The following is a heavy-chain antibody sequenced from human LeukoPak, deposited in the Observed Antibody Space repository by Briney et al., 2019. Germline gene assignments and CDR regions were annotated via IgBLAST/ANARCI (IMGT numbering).Heavy chain of an antibody. CDR1: GLTFSSYG. D-gene: IGHD4-23*01. CDR2: IRYDGSNK. Sequence: GGSLRLSCAASGLTFSSYGMHWVRQAPGKGLEWVAFIRYDGSNKYYADSVKGRFTISRDNSKNTLYLQMNSLRAEDTAVYYCAKVPDGRRWPHAFDIWGQGTMVTVSS. V-gene: IGHV3-30*02. CDR3: AKVPDGRRWPHAFDI. J-gene: IGHJ3*02.